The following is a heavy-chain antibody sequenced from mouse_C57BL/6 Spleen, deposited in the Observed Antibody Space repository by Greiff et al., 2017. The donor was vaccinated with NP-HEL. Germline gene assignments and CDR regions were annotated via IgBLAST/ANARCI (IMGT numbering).Heavy chain of an antibody. CDR1: GYAFSSYW. D-gene: IGHD3-3*01. V-gene: IGHV1-80*01. CDR2: IYPGDGDT. CDR3: ARGGVGVYFDY. J-gene: IGHJ2*01. Sequence: QVQLQQSGAELVKPGASVKISCKASGYAFSSYWMNWVKQRPGKGLEWIGQIYPGDGDTNYNGKFKGKATLTADKSSSTAYMQLSSLTSEDSAVYFCARGGVGVYFDYWGQGTTLTVSS.